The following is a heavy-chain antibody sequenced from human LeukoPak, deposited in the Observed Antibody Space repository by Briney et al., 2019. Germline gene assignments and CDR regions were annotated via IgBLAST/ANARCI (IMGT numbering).Heavy chain of an antibody. V-gene: IGHV1-46*01. Sequence: ASVKVSCKASGYTFTSYYMHWVRQAPGQGLEWMGIINPSGGSTSYAQKFQGRVTMTRDMSTSTVYMELSSLRSEDTAVYYCARGIVVVVAASREAWFDPWGQGTQVTVSS. CDR3: ARGIVVVVAASREAWFDP. CDR2: INPSGGST. D-gene: IGHD2-15*01. J-gene: IGHJ5*02. CDR1: GYTFTSYY.